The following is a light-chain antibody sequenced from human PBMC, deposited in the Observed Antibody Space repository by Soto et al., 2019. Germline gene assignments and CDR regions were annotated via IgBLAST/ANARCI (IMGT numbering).Light chain of an antibody. V-gene: IGKV3-20*01. CDR1: QSIASSY. CDR3: QQYGSSPRFT. Sequence: EIVLTQSPGTLSLSPGERATLSCRASQSIASSYLAWFQQKPGQAPRLLIYGASSRATGIPERFSGSGSRTDFTLTITRLEPEDFAVYYCQQYGSSPRFTVGPGTKVDIK. J-gene: IGKJ3*01. CDR2: GAS.